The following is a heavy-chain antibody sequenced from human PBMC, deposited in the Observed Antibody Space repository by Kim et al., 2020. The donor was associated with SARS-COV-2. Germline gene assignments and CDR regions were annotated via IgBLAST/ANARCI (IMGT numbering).Heavy chain of an antibody. CDR3: ARGRRAAAGTGTYSYYGMDV. V-gene: IGHV1-69*13. CDR1: GGTFSSYA. J-gene: IGHJ6*02. CDR2: IIPIFGTA. D-gene: IGHD6-13*01. Sequence: SVKVSCKASGGTFSSYAISWVRQAPGQGLEWMGGIIPIFGTANYAQKFQGRVTITADESTSTAYMELSSLRSEDTAVYYCARGRRAAAGTGTYSYYGMDVWGQGTTVTVSS.